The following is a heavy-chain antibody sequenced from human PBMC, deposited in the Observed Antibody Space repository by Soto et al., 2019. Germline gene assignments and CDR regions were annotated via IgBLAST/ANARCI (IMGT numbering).Heavy chain of an antibody. CDR1: GGSISSSSYY. CDR3: ASSLRFLEWLSFDY. J-gene: IGHJ4*02. CDR2: IYYSGST. V-gene: IGHV4-39*01. Sequence: QLQLQESGPGLVKPSETLSLTCTVSGGSISSSSYYWGWIRQPPGKGLEWIGSIYYSGSTYYNPSLKSRVTISVDTSKNQFSLKLSSVTAADTAVYYCASSLRFLEWLSFDYWGQGTLVTVSS. D-gene: IGHD3-3*01.